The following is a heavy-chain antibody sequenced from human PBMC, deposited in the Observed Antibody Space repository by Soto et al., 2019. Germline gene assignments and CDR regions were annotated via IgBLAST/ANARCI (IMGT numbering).Heavy chain of an antibody. CDR1: GFTFSSYA. Sequence: EVQLLESGGGLVQPGGSLRLSCAASGFTFSSYAINWVRQAPGKGLEGVSTISGSGDKTYYADSVKGRFTISRDNSMNTLSSQMNSLRAEDTAVYYCAKSGQSSWANIDVWGQGTTVTVSS. D-gene: IGHD2-2*01. J-gene: IGHJ6*02. V-gene: IGHV3-23*01. CDR2: ISGSGDKT. CDR3: AKSGQSSWANIDV.